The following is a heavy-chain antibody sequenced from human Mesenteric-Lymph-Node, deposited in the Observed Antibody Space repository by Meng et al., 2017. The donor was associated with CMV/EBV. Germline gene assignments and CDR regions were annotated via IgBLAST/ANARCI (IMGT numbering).Heavy chain of an antibody. CDR2: ISAYNGNT. J-gene: IGHJ5*02. CDR1: GGTFSSYT. V-gene: IGHV1-18*01. D-gene: IGHD2-2*02. CDR3: ARAVSCSTTSCYMYNWFDP. Sequence: ASVKVSCKASGGTFSSYTISWVRQAPGQGLEWMGWISAYNGNTNYALNLQGRVTMTTDTSTTTAYMELRSLRSDDTAVYYCARAVSCSTTSCYMYNWFDPWGQGTLVTVSS.